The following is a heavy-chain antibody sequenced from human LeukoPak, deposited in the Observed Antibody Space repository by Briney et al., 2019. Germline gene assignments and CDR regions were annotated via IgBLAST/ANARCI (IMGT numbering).Heavy chain of an antibody. J-gene: IGHJ4*02. Sequence: PGGSLRLSCAASGFTFSYYSFNWVRQAPGKGLEWIAYISISNNSIYYADSVKDRFTISRDNAKNSLYLQMNSLRVEDTAVYYCARETIYSDKVIDHWGQGTPVTVSS. D-gene: IGHD4-17*01. CDR1: GFTFSYYS. V-gene: IGHV3-48*01. CDR2: ISISNNSI. CDR3: ARETIYSDKVIDH.